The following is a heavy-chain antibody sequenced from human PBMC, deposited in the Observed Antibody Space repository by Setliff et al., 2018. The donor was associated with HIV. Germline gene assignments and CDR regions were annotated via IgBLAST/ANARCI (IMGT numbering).Heavy chain of an antibody. CDR1: GFTFSSYG. J-gene: IGHJ4*02. D-gene: IGHD3-3*01. Sequence: PGGSLRLSCAAFGFTFSSYGMSWVRQAPGKGLEWVATIKEDGREKYYVGSVKGRFTISRDNAKRSLYLQMNRLKTDDTAFYYCATFADGPDSWGQGTLVTVSS. CDR2: IKEDGREK. V-gene: IGHV3-7*01. CDR3: ATFADGPDS.